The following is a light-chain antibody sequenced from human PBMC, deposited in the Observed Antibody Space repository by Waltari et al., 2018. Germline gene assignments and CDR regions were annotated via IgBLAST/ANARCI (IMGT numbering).Light chain of an antibody. Sequence: EIVMTQSPATLSVSQGERATLSGRASQPVSSNLAWYQQKPAQAPRLLIYGASTRATGIPARFSGSGSGTEFTLTISSLQSEDFAVYYCQQYNNWPPLTFGGGTKVEIK. J-gene: IGKJ4*01. CDR3: QQYNNWPPLT. V-gene: IGKV3-15*01. CDR2: GAS. CDR1: QPVSSN.